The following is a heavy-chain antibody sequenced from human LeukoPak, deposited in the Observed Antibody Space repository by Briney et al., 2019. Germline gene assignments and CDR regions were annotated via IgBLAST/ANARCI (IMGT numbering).Heavy chain of an antibody. V-gene: IGHV3-30*02. CDR2: IRYDGSIK. Sequence: GGSLRLSCAASGFTFSSFGMHWVRLAPGKGLEWVAFIRYDGSIKYYVDSVKGRFTVSRDNSKNTLYLQMNSLRAEDTAVYYCAKDVNVGGDYFDYWGQGTLVTVSS. D-gene: IGHD3-10*01. CDR3: AKDVNVGGDYFDY. CDR1: GFTFSSFG. J-gene: IGHJ4*02.